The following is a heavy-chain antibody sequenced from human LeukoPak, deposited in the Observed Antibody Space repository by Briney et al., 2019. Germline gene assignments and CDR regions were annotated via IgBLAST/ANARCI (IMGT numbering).Heavy chain of an antibody. Sequence: SETLSLTCAVYGGSFCGYYWSWIRQPPGKGLEWIGEINHSGSTNYNPSLKSRVTISVDTSKNQFSLKLSSVTAADTAVYYCARGLSSDHYYGMDVWGQGTTVTVSS. J-gene: IGHJ6*02. CDR2: INHSGST. CDR3: ARGLSSDHYYGMDV. V-gene: IGHV4-34*01. CDR1: GGSFCGYY. D-gene: IGHD6-6*01.